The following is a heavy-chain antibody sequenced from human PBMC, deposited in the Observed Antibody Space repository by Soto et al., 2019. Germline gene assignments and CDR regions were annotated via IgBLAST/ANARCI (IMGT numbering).Heavy chain of an antibody. Sequence: ASVKVSCKTSGYTFNSYTIAWVRQAPGQELEWLGWISPDDGNTEYEQKFQGRVTMTADTLTNNAYLELRSLKSDDTAIYYCARVEAPFGESLHWGQGTPVTVSS. CDR3: ARVEAPFGESLH. V-gene: IGHV1-18*01. CDR1: GYTFNSYT. D-gene: IGHD3-10*01. CDR2: ISPDDGNT. J-gene: IGHJ4*02.